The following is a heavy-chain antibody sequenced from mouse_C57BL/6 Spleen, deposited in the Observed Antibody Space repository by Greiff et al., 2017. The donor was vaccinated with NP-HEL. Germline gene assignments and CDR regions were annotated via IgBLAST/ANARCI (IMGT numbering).Heavy chain of an antibody. CDR2: INPNNGGT. V-gene: IGHV1-26*01. D-gene: IGHD6-1*01. J-gene: IGHJ2*01. CDR3: ARWAAQHFDY. Sequence: VQLQQSGPELVKPGASVKISCKASGYTFTDYYMNWVKQSHGKSLEWIGDINPNNGGTSYNQKFKGKATLTVDKSSSTAYMELRSLTSEDSAVYYCARWAAQHFDYWGQGTTLTVSS. CDR1: GYTFTDYY.